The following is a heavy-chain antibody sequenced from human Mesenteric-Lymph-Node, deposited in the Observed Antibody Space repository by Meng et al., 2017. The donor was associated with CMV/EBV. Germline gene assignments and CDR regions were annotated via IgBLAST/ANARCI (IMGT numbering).Heavy chain of an antibody. CDR1: GFTFSSYA. J-gene: IGHJ4*02. CDR3: AKDRIMITFGGSDY. D-gene: IGHD3-16*01. Sequence: GGSLRLSCAASGFTFSSYAMSWVRQAPGKGLEWVAFIRYDGSNKYYADSVKGRFTISRDNSKNTLYLQMNSPRAEDTAVYYCAKDRIMITFGGSDYWGQGALVTVSS. CDR2: IRYDGSNK. V-gene: IGHV3-30*02.